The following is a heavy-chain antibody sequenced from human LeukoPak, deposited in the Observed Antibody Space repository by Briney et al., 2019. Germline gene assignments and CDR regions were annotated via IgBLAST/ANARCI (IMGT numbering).Heavy chain of an antibody. CDR3: ANLGASYGHRYFDY. Sequence: GASVKVSCKASGYTFTGYYMHWVRQAPGQGLEWMGWINPNSGGTNYAQKFQGRVTMTRDTSISTAYMELSRLRSDDTAVYYCANLGASYGHRYFDYWGQGTLVTVSS. J-gene: IGHJ4*02. CDR1: GYTFTGYY. D-gene: IGHD5-18*01. CDR2: INPNSGGT. V-gene: IGHV1-2*02.